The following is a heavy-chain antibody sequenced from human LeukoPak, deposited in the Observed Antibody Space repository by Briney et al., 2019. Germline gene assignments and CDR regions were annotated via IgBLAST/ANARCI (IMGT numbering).Heavy chain of an antibody. V-gene: IGHV4-39*01. CDR3: ARPLGQQLDMGPGDAFDI. Sequence: SSETLSLTCTVSGGSISSSSYYWGWIRQPPGKGLEWIGSIYYTRSTYYNPSLKSRVTISVDTSKNQFSLKLSSVTAADTAVYYCARPLGQQLDMGPGDAFDIWGQGTMVTVSS. D-gene: IGHD6-13*01. CDR1: GGSISSSSYY. CDR2: IYYTRST. J-gene: IGHJ3*02.